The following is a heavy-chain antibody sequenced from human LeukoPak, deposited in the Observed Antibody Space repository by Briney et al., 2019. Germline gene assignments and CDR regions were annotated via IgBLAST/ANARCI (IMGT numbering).Heavy chain of an antibody. CDR1: GFTFSSYG. D-gene: IGHD3-10*01. CDR3: AKDRAMVRGARGVFDY. CDR2: IWYDGSNK. Sequence: GGSLRLSCAASGFTFSSYGMHWVRQAPGKGLEWVAVIWYDGSNKYYADSVKGRFTISRDNSKNTLYLQMNSLRAEDTAVYYCAKDRAMVRGARGVFDYWGQGTLVTVSS. J-gene: IGHJ4*02. V-gene: IGHV3-30*02.